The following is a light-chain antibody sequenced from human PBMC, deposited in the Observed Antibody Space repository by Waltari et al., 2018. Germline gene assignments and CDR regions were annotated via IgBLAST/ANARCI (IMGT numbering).Light chain of an antibody. J-gene: IGKJ4*01. CDR1: QGVSDN. V-gene: IGKV3-15*01. Sequence: ETVMTQSPATLSVSPGERATLSCRASQGVSDNLAWYQQKPGQAPRLLISAASTRATGIPARFSGSGSGTEFTLTISSLQSEDFAIYYCQQYNTWPTFGGGTKVEIK. CDR3: QQYNTWPT. CDR2: AAS.